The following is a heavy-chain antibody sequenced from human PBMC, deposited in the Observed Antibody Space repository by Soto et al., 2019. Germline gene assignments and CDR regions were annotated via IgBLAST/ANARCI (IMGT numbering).Heavy chain of an antibody. CDR2: IKQDGSEK. CDR1: GFTFSSYW. D-gene: IGHD5-12*01. Sequence: EVQLVESGGGLVQPGGSLRLSCAASGFTFSSYWMSWVRQAPGKGLEWVANIKQDGSEKYYVDSVKGRFTISRDNAKNSLYLQMNSLRAEDTAVYYCATYNGYDYGIGSFDYWGQGTLVTVSS. V-gene: IGHV3-7*01. J-gene: IGHJ4*02. CDR3: ATYNGYDYGIGSFDY.